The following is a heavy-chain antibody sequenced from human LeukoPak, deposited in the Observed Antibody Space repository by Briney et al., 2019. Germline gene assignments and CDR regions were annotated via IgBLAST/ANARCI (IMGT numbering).Heavy chain of an antibody. CDR2: MNPNSGNT. J-gene: IGHJ4*02. Sequence: ASVKVSCKASGYTFTSYDINWVRQATGQGLEWMGWMNPNSGNTGYAQKFQGRVTMTRNTSISTAYMELSSLRSEDTAVYYCATEVNGYSYGPKFDYWGQGTLVTVSS. V-gene: IGHV1-8*01. D-gene: IGHD5-18*01. CDR1: GYTFTSYD. CDR3: ATEVNGYSYGPKFDY.